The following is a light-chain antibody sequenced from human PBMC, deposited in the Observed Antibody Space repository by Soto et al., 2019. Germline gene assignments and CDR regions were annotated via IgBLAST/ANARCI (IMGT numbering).Light chain of an antibody. CDR2: GAS. J-gene: IGKJ5*01. CDR3: QQYGSSGT. CDR1: QSVSSSY. Sequence: ESVLTQSPGTLSLSPGERATLSCSASQSVSSSYLAWYQQKPGQAPRLLIYGASNRATGIPDRFSGSGSGTDFTLTISRLEPEDFAVYYCQQYGSSGTFGQGTRLEIK. V-gene: IGKV3-20*01.